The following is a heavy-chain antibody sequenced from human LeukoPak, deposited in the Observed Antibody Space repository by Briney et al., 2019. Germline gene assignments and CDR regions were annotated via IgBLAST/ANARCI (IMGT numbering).Heavy chain of an antibody. CDR3: AKDYAVGSIDY. J-gene: IGHJ4*02. V-gene: IGHV3-23*01. Sequence: PGGSLRLSCAASGFTFSDYYMSWIRQAPGKGLEWVSSISRSGESTFYADSVRGRFTISRDNSKNTVSLQMESLRAGDTALYYCAKDYAVGSIDYWGQGTLVTVSS. D-gene: IGHD3-16*01. CDR2: ISRSGEST. CDR1: GFTFSDYY.